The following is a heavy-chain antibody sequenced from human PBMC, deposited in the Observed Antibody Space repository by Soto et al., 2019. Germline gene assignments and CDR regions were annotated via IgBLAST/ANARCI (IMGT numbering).Heavy chain of an antibody. J-gene: IGHJ6*03. V-gene: IGHV3-74*01. CDR1: GFPFSAYW. CDR2: MNSDGSTI. D-gene: IGHD1-1*01. Sequence: VQLVESGGALVQPGGSLRLSCAASGFPFSAYWMHWVRQVPGQGLVWISRMNSDGSTINYADSVKGRFTISRDNAENTLYLQMNSLRAEDTAVYYCARDVENDGNYYIDARGKGTTVTVSS. CDR3: ARDVENDGNYYIDA.